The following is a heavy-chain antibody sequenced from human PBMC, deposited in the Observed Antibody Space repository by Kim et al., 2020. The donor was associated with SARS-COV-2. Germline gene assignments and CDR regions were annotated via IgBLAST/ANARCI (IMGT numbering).Heavy chain of an antibody. Sequence: SETLSLTCTVSGGSISSYYWSWIRQPAGKGLEWIGRIYTSGSTNYNPSLKSRVTMSVDTSKNQFSLKLSSVTAADTAVYYCARDRTDNWNFELPFAGWFDPWGQGTLVTVSS. D-gene: IGHD1-7*01. V-gene: IGHV4-4*07. CDR3: ARDRTDNWNFELPFAGWFDP. CDR1: GGSISSYY. CDR2: IYTSGST. J-gene: IGHJ5*02.